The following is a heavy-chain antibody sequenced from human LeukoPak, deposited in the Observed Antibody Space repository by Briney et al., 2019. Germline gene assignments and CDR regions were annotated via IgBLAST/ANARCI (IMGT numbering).Heavy chain of an antibody. CDR2: IYSSGST. CDR3: ASRVAVVGLDH. CDR1: GFTVRDNY. Sequence: GGSLRLSCAASGFTVRDNYMSWVRQAPGKGLEWVSVIYSSGSTYYADSVKGGFTISRDNSKNTLFLQMNSLRAEDTAVYYCASRVAVVGLDHWGQGTLVTVSS. D-gene: IGHD6-19*01. V-gene: IGHV3-66*01. J-gene: IGHJ4*02.